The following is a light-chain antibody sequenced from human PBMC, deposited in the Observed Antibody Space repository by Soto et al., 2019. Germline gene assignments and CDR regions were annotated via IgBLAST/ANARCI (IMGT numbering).Light chain of an antibody. V-gene: IGLV1-40*01. J-gene: IGLJ2*01. CDR1: SSNIGAGYD. CDR2: GNS. Sequence: QSLLTQPPSVSGAPGQRVTISCTGSSSNIGAGYDVHWYQQLPGTAPKLLIYGNSNRPSGVPDRFSGSKSGTSASLASTGLQAEDEADYYCQSYDSSLSGYVVFGGGTKLTVL. CDR3: QSYDSSLSGYVV.